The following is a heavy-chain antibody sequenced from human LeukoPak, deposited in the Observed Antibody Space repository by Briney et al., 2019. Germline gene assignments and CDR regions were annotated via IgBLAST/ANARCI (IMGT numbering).Heavy chain of an antibody. CDR3: ARSYASNWYWNWFDP. Sequence: GGSLRLSCAASGFTFSSYGMSWVRQAPGKGLEWVSAISGSGGSTYYADSVKGRFTISRDNSKNTLYLQMNSLRAEDTAVYYCARSYASNWYWNWFDPWGQGTLVTVSS. CDR1: GFTFSSYG. J-gene: IGHJ5*02. V-gene: IGHV3-23*01. CDR2: ISGSGGST. D-gene: IGHD6-13*01.